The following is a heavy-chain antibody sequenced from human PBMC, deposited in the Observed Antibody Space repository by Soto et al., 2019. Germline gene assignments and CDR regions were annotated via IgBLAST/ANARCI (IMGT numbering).Heavy chain of an antibody. J-gene: IGHJ6*02. CDR1: GFTFSSYA. D-gene: IGHD6-19*01. V-gene: IGHV3-30-3*01. CDR3: ARDSAVAGYYYYYYGMDV. Sequence: VQLVESGGGVVQPGRSLRLSCAASGFTFSSYAMHWVRQAPGKGLEWVAVISYDGSNKYYADSVKGRFTISRDNSKNTLYLQMNSLRAEDTAVYYCARDSAVAGYYYYYYGMDVWGQGTTVTVSS. CDR2: ISYDGSNK.